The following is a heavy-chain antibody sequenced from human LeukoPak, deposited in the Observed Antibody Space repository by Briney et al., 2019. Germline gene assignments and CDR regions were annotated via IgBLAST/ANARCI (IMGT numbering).Heavy chain of an antibody. J-gene: IGHJ4*02. Sequence: RGVSLRLSCAASGVTFSCYWMSWVRQAPGKGLEWVANIKQDGSEKYYVDSVKGRFTISRDNAKNSLYLQMNSLRAEDTAVYYCARGPVGIVATGNDYWGQGTLVTVSS. CDR2: IKQDGSEK. D-gene: IGHD5-12*01. CDR1: GVTFSCYW. V-gene: IGHV3-7*01. CDR3: ARGPVGIVATGNDY.